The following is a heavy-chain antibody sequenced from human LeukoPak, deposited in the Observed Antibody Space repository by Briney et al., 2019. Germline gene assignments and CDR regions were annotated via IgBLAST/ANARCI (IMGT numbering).Heavy chain of an antibody. CDR1: GFTFSSYV. V-gene: IGHV3-30*02. CDR2: IRYDGSNK. CDR3: ARDILDSSGYSCAFDI. D-gene: IGHD3-22*01. J-gene: IGHJ3*02. Sequence: GGSLRLSCAASGFTFSSYVMHWVRQAPGKGLEWVAFIRYDGSNKYYADSVKGRFTISRDNSKNTLYLQMKSLRAEDTAVYYCARDILDSSGYSCAFDIWGQGTMVTVSS.